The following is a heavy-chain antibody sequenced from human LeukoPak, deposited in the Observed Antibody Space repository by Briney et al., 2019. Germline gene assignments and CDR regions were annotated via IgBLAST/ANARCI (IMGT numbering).Heavy chain of an antibody. CDR2: LNPNDGQT. Sequence: ASVNVSCKASGYTFTNHYMHWVRQAPGQGLEWMGILNPNDGQTTYAQMFQGRVTMTRDTSSNTVYMELSSLRYEDTAVYFCARLSSGSYTRGTFDIWGQGTLVTVSS. V-gene: IGHV1-46*01. D-gene: IGHD1-26*01. CDR1: GYTFTNHY. CDR3: ARLSSGSYTRGTFDI. J-gene: IGHJ3*02.